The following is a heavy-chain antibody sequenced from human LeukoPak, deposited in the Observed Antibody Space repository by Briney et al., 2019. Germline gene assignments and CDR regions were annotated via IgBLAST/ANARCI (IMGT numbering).Heavy chain of an antibody. V-gene: IGHV1-8*01. CDR2: MKPNSGDT. CDR3: ARMNWLTTNNPNWFDP. Sequence: ASVTVSCTASGYTFTSYDINWVRQAHGQGLEWMGWMKPNSGDTDYAQKFQGRVTMTRDTSINTAYMELSSLPSEDTAVYYCARMNWLTTNNPNWFDPWGQGTLVTASS. D-gene: IGHD4-11*01. CDR1: GYTFTSYD. J-gene: IGHJ5*02.